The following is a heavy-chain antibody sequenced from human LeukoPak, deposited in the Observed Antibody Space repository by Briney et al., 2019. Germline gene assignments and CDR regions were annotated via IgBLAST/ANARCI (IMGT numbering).Heavy chain of an antibody. D-gene: IGHD3-10*01. CDR1: GFTFSSYT. J-gene: IGHJ4*02. V-gene: IGHV3-48*01. CDR3: ARSIWTITMVRGANTRGVDY. CDR2: ISNSSNTI. Sequence: GESLKISCVASGFTFSSYTMNWVRQAPGKGLEWISYISNSSNTIYYADSVKGRFTISRDNGKNSLYLQMNSLRAEDTAVYYCARSIWTITMVRGANTRGVDYWGQGTLVTVSS.